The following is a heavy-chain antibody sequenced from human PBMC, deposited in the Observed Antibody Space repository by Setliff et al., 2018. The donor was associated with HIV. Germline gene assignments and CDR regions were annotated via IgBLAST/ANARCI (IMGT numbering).Heavy chain of an antibody. V-gene: IGHV3-15*01. Sequence: GSLRLSCAASGFTFSNAWMSWVRQAPGKGLEWVGRIKSKTDGGTTDYAAPVKGRLTISRDDSKNTLYLQMNSLKIEDTAVYFCATDKGPSYSMDIWGQGTTVTVSS. CDR2: IKSKTDGGTT. D-gene: IGHD2-21*01. CDR3: ATDKGPSYSMDI. CDR1: GFTFSNAW. J-gene: IGHJ6*02.